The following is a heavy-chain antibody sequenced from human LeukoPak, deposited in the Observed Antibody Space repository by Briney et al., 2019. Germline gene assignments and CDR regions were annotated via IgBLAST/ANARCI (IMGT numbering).Heavy chain of an antibody. CDR3: ASKIPTYYYDSSGYYDAFDI. CDR1: GYTFTGYY. V-gene: IGHV1-2*02. CDR2: INPNSGGT. Sequence: GASVKVSCKASGYTFTGYYMHWVRQAPGQGLEWMGWINPNSGGTNYAQKFQGRVTMTRDTSISTAYMELSRLRSDDTAVYYCASKIPTYYYDSSGYYDAFDIWGQGTMVTVSS. J-gene: IGHJ3*02. D-gene: IGHD3-22*01.